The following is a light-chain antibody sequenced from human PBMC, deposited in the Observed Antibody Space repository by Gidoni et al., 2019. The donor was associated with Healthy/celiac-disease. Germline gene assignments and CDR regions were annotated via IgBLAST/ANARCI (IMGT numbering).Light chain of an antibody. J-gene: IGKJ2*01. CDR1: HRFSSSY. CDR2: GAS. V-gene: IGKV3-20*01. CDR3: QQYGSSPPYT. Sequence: ELVLTPSPGTLSLSPGERAPLPCRTGHRFSSSYLAWYQQKPGQAPRLLIYGASSRATGIPDRFSGSGSGTDFTLTISRLEPEDFAVYYCQQYGSSPPYTFGQGTKLEIK.